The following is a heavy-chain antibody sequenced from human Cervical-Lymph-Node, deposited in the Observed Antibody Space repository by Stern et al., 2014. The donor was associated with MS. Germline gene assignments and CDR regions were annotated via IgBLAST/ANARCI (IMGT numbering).Heavy chain of an antibody. CDR1: GFTFSSYS. J-gene: IGHJ4*02. V-gene: IGHV3-21*01. CDR3: ARGRGTYYYGSGSYVDY. Sequence: EMQLVESGGGLVKPGGSLRLSCAASGFTFSSYSMNWVRQAPGKGLEWVSSISSSRSYIYYADSVKGRFTISRDNAKNSLYLQMNSLRAEDTAVYYCARGRGTYYYGSGSYVDYWGQGTLVTVSS. D-gene: IGHD3-10*01. CDR2: ISSSRSYI.